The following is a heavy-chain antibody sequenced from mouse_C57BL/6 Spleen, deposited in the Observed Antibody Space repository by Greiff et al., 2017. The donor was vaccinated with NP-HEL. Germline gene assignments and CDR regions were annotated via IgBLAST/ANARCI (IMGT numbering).Heavy chain of an antibody. D-gene: IGHD6-1*01. Sequence: EVQLQQSGPVLVKPGASVKMSCKASGYTFTDYYMNWVKQSHGKSLEWIGVINPYNGGTSYNQKFKGKATLTVDKSSSTAYMELNSLTSEDSAVYYCARYLQYYFDYWGQGTTLTVSS. J-gene: IGHJ2*01. V-gene: IGHV1-19*01. CDR3: ARYLQYYFDY. CDR1: GYTFTDYY. CDR2: INPYNGGT.